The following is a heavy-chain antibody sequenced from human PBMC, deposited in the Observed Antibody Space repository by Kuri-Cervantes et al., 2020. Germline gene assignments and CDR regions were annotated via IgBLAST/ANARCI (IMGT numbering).Heavy chain of an antibody. V-gene: IGHV4-59*12. Sequence: GSLRLSCAASGFTFSSYWMSWVRQAPGKGLEWIGYIYYSGSTNYNPSLKSRVTMSVDTFKNQFSLKLSSVTAADTAVYYCARDPFGELLSGAFDIWGQGTMVTVSS. D-gene: IGHD3-10*01. J-gene: IGHJ3*02. CDR3: ARDPFGELLSGAFDI. CDR2: IYYSGST. CDR1: GFTFSSYW.